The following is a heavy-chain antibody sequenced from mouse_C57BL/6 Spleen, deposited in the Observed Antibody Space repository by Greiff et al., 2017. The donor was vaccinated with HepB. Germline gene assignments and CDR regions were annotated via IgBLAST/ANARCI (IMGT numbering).Heavy chain of an antibody. CDR1: GFTFSSYG. Sequence: EVQVVESGGDLVKPGGSLKLSCAASGFTFSSYGMSWVRQTPDKRLEWVATISSGGSYTYYPDSVKGRFTISRDNAKNTLYLQMSSLKSEDTAMYYCARHSGPDYWGQGTTLTVSS. CDR2: ISSGGSYT. D-gene: IGHD1-3*01. J-gene: IGHJ2*01. V-gene: IGHV5-6*01. CDR3: ARHSGPDY.